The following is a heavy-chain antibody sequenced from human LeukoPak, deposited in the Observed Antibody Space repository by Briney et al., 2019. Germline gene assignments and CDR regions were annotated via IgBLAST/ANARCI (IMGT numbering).Heavy chain of an antibody. V-gene: IGHV3-23*01. CDR1: GFTCSSYW. CDR3: AKVPVFSLTISEVVTDDAFDI. D-gene: IGHD3-3*01. J-gene: IGHJ3*02. CDR2: ISGSGGAT. Sequence: PGGSLRLFCAASGFTCSSYWMSWVRQAPGKGLEWVSAISGSGGATYYADSVKGRFTISRDNSKNTLYLQMNSLRAEDTAVYYCAKVPVFSLTISEVVTDDAFDIWGQGTIVTVSS.